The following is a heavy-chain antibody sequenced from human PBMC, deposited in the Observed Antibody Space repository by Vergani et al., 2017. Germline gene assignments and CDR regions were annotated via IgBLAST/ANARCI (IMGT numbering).Heavy chain of an antibody. CDR1: GGTFSSYA. J-gene: IGHJ6*02. V-gene: IGHV1-69*04. CDR3: AREDYDILTGYYAPSHYYYGMDV. Sequence: QVQLVQSGAEVKKPGSSVKVSCKASGGTFSSYAISWVRQAPGQGLEWMGRIIPILGIANYAQKFQGRVTITAEKSTSTAYMELSSLRSEDTAVYYCAREDYDILTGYYAPSHYYYGMDVWGQGTTVTVSS. CDR2: IIPILGIA. D-gene: IGHD3-9*01.